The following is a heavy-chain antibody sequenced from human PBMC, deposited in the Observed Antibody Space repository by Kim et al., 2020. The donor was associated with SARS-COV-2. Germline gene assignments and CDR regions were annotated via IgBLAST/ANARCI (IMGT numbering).Heavy chain of an antibody. J-gene: IGHJ4*02. V-gene: IGHV3-43*01. Sequence: YANSVRGRFTISRDNIRNSLYLQMNSLRNEDTALYFCAKSLLSYSFGSFDSWGQGALVTVSS. D-gene: IGHD5-18*01. CDR3: AKSLLSYSFGSFDS.